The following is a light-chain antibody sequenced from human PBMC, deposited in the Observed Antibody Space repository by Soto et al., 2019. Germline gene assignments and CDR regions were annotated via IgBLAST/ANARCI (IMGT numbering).Light chain of an antibody. CDR2: GAS. V-gene: IGKV3-15*01. CDR1: QRISSN. Sequence: EILMTQSQGTVSFSPGERATLSCRASQRISSNVALYQQKHGQSPRLLIYGASTRATGVTPRFSGGGSGTEFALTISSLQSEDFAVSFSQQYNDWPPYNFGKGTKLDIK. CDR3: QQYNDWPPYN. J-gene: IGKJ2*01.